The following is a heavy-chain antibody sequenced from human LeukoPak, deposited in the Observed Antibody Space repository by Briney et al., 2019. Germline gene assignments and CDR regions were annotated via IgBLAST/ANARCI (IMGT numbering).Heavy chain of an antibody. D-gene: IGHD1-26*01. CDR1: GFTFTNYG. J-gene: IGHJ3*02. CDR3: AKERAGMGADAFDI. V-gene: IGHV3-30*18. Sequence: GGSLRLSCAASGFTFTNYGMHWVRQAPGKGLEWVAMISYDGRNEYYVDSVKGRFTISRDNSKNTLYPQMNSLRAEDTAVYYCAKERAGMGADAFDIWGQGTMVTVSS. CDR2: ISYDGRNE.